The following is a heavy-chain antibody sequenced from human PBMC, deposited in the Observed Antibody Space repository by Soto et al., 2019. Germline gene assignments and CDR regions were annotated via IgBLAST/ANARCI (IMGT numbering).Heavy chain of an antibody. D-gene: IGHD1-1*01. J-gene: IGHJ4*02. Sequence: PVGSLRLSCAASGFPFSDSALHWVRQASGKGLEWVGRIRNKPNNYATSYAASVKGRFTISRDESKNTAYLQMNSLKSEDSAVYYCSRVGSTTYPFDSWGQGVLVTSPQ. V-gene: IGHV3-73*01. CDR1: GFPFSDSA. CDR3: SRVGSTTYPFDS. CDR2: IRNKPNNYAT.